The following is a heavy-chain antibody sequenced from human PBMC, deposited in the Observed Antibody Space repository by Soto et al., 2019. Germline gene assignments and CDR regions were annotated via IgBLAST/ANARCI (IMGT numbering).Heavy chain of an antibody. CDR1: GYTFTSYG. D-gene: IGHD1-26*01. J-gene: IGHJ4*02. V-gene: IGHV1-46*01. CDR3: ARSWSGSYLEFDY. CDR2: INPSGGST. Sequence: GASVKVSCKASGYTFTSYGISWVRQAPGQGLEWMGIINPSGGSTSYAQKFQGRVTMTRDTSTSTVYMELSSLRSEDTAVYYCARSWSGSYLEFDYWGQGTLVTVSS.